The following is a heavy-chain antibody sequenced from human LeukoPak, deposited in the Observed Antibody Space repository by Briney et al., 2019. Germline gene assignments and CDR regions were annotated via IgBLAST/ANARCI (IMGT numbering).Heavy chain of an antibody. CDR3: ARDRVGVSAYDSLFDY. Sequence: GGSLRLSCAASGFTFSSHSMSWVRPAPGKGLEWVSSISTSSSYIYYADSLKGRFTISRDNAKNSLYLQMNSLRAEDTAVYYCARDRVGVSAYDSLFDYWGQGTLVTVSS. CDR1: GFTFSSHS. V-gene: IGHV3-21*01. D-gene: IGHD5-12*01. CDR2: ISTSSSYI. J-gene: IGHJ4*02.